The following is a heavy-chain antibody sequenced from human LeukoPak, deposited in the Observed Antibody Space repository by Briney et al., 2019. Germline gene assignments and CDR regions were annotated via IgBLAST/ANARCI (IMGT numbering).Heavy chain of an antibody. J-gene: IGHJ4*02. D-gene: IGHD4-23*01. CDR3: ARDMDEDYSGNTLDY. CDR2: ISNDGSDI. V-gene: IGHV3-74*01. CDR1: GFTFSYYW. Sequence: GGSLRLSCAASGFTFSYYWMHWVRQAPGKGLVWVARISNDGSDIRHADSVKGRFTISGDNANNTVYLHMNSLRAEDTAVYYCARDMDEDYSGNTLDYGGRGTLVTVSS.